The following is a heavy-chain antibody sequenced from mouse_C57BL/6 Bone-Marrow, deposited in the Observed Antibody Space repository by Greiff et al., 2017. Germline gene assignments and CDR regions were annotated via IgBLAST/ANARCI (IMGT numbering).Heavy chain of an antibody. J-gene: IGHJ4*01. Sequence: VQLKESGAELVKPGASVKLSCKASGYTFTSYWMHWVKQRPGQGLEWIGMIHANSGSTNYNEKVKSKATLTVDKSSSTAYMQLSVLTSEYSAFYYCSRQLRLHYYAMDYWGQGTSVTVSS. CDR3: SRQLRLHYYAMDY. V-gene: IGHV1-64*01. D-gene: IGHD3-2*02. CDR2: IHANSGST. CDR1: GYTFTSYW.